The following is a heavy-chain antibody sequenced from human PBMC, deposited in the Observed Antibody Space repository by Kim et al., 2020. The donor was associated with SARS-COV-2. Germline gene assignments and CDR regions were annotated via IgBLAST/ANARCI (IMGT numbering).Heavy chain of an antibody. D-gene: IGHD3-22*01. CDR2: ISAYNGNT. CDR1: GYTFSRYG. CDR3: ARDDYDSSGQVDY. Sequence: ASVKVSCKASGYTFSRYGITWVRQAPGQGLEWIGWISAYNGNTNYAQKLQGRVTMTTDTYTRTAYMELRSLRSDDTAVYYCARDDYDSSGQVDYWGQGTLVTVSS. J-gene: IGHJ4*02. V-gene: IGHV1-18*01.